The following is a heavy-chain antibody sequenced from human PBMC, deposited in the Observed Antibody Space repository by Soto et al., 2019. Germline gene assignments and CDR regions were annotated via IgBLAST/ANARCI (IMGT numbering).Heavy chain of an antibody. CDR1: GDSVSSNSAA. CDR2: TYYRSKWYN. CDR3: ARSTPRIAVAGTGWFDP. Sequence: KQSQTLSLTCAISGDSVSSNSAAWNWIRQSPSRGLEWLGRTYYRSKWYNDYAVSVKSRITINPDTSKNQSSLQLNSVTPEDTAVYYCARSTPRIAVAGTGWFDPWGQGTLVTVSS. D-gene: IGHD6-19*01. J-gene: IGHJ5*02. V-gene: IGHV6-1*01.